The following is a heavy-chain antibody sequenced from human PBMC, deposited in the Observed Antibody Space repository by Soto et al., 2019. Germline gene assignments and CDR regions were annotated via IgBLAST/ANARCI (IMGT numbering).Heavy chain of an antibody. CDR1: GFTFDDYA. CDR2: ISWNSGSI. CDR3: GKGTGYSSSGPGIN. V-gene: IGHV3-9*01. Sequence: TGGSLRLSCAASGFTFDDYAMHWVRQAPEKGLEWVSGISWNSGSIGYADSVKGRFTISRDNAKNSLYLQMNRLRAEDTALYYCGKGTGYSSSGPGINWGEATLVTVSS. D-gene: IGHD6-6*01. J-gene: IGHJ4*02.